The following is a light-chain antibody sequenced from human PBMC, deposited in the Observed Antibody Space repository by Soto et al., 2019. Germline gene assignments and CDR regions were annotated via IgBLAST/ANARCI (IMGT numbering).Light chain of an antibody. CDR3: CSFAGSYYV. CDR2: EVN. CDR1: SRDIEAYDY. Sequence: QSVLTQPRSVSGSPGQSVAISCTGTSRDIEAYDYVSWYQQHPGKAPKLIISEVNKRPSGVSYRFSGSKSGNKASLTISGLQGEDEADYYCCSFAGSYYVFGTGTKLTVL. V-gene: IGLV2-11*01. J-gene: IGLJ1*01.